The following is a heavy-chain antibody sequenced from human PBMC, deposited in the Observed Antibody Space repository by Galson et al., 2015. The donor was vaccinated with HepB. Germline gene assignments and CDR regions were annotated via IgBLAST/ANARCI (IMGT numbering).Heavy chain of an antibody. V-gene: IGHV3-53*01. CDR2: IYSGGST. Sequence: SLRLSCAASGFTVSSNYMSWVRQAPGKGLEWVSVIYSGGSTYYADSVKGRFTISRDNSKNTLYLQMNSLRAEDTAVYYCASITHYYDSSGYYHWYFDLWGRGTLVTVSS. D-gene: IGHD3-22*01. CDR3: ASITHYYDSSGYYHWYFDL. J-gene: IGHJ2*01. CDR1: GFTVSSNY.